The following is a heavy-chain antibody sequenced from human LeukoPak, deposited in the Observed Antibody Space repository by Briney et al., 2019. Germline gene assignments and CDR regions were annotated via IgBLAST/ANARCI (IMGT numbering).Heavy chain of an antibody. J-gene: IGHJ6*02. CDR2: IYSGGST. CDR3: AKVYCSGGSCYSYYYYYYGMDV. D-gene: IGHD2-15*01. V-gene: IGHV3-53*01. CDR1: GFTVSSNY. Sequence: GGSLRLSCAASGFTVSSNYMSWVRQAPGKGLEWVSVIYSGGSTYYADSVKGRFTISRDNSKNTLYLQMNSLRAEDTAVYYCAKVYCSGGSCYSYYYYYYGMDVWGQGTTVTVSS.